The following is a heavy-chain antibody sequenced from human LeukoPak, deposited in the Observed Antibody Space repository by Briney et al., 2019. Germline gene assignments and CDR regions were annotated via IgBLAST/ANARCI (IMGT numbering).Heavy chain of an antibody. J-gene: IGHJ4*02. V-gene: IGHV4-59*01. CDR2: IYYSGST. CDR3: AREYDTTPGYFDY. CDR1: GGSISSYY. Sequence: SETLSLTCTVSGGSISSYYWSWIRQPPGKGLEWIGYIYYSGSTNYNPSLKSRVTISVDTSKNQFSLKLSSVTAADTAVYYCAREYDTTPGYFDYWGQGTLVTVSS. D-gene: IGHD3-9*01.